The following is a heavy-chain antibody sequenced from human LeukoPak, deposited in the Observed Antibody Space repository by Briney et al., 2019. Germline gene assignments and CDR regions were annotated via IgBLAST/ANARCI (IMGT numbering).Heavy chain of an antibody. D-gene: IGHD6-13*01. CDR1: GGSISSGSYY. CDR2: IYISGST. CDR3: ARISSSNWYNERGAFDV. V-gene: IGHV4-61*02. Sequence: SETLSLTCTVSGGSISSGSYYWSWIRQPAGKGLEWIGRIYISGSTNYNPSLTSRVTISVDTSKNQFSLKLRSVTAADTAVYYCARISSSNWYNERGAFDVWGQGTMVTVSS. J-gene: IGHJ3*01.